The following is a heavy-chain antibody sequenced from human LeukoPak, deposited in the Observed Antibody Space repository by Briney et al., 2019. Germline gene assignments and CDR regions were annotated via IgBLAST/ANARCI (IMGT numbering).Heavy chain of an antibody. CDR1: GFSSSENW. CDR2: IDEFGRAT. D-gene: IGHD3-10*01. V-gene: IGHV3-74*01. J-gene: IGHJ1*01. CDR3: TRDLVLGSGSYGH. Sequence: GGSLRLSCAASGFSSSENWMHWVRQAPGQGLVWVSGIDEFGRATFYADSVKGRFTISRDDATNTVYLQMNSLRADDTAIYFCTRDLVLGSGSYGHWGQGTLVTVSA.